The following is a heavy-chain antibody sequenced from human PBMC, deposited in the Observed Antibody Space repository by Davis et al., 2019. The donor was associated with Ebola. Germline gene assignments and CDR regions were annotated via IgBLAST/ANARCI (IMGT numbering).Heavy chain of an antibody. CDR3: ARAKWGRVGDL. J-gene: IGHJ5*02. Sequence: GESLKISCAASGFTFSSYAMHWVRQAPGKGLEWVAVISYDGSNKYYADSVKGRFTISRDNSKNTLYLQMNSLRAEDTAVYYCARAKWGRVGDLWGQGTLVTVSS. V-gene: IGHV3-30-3*01. CDR2: ISYDGSNK. D-gene: IGHD1-26*01. CDR1: GFTFSSYA.